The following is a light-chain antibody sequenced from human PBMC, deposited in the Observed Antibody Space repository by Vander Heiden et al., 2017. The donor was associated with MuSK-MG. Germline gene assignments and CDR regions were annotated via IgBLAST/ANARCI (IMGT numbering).Light chain of an antibody. CDR1: QSVSSSY. CDR3: QQDGSSPHT. J-gene: IGKJ2*01. V-gene: IGKV3-20*01. CDR2: GAS. Sequence: EIVLTQSPGTLSLSPGERATLSCRASQSVSSSYLAWYQQKPGQAPRLLIYGASSRATGIPDRFSGSGSGTDFTLTISRLDPEDFAVYYCQQDGSSPHTFGQGTKLEIK.